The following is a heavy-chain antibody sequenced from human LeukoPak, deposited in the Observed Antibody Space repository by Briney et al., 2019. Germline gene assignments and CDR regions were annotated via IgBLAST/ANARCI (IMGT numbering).Heavy chain of an antibody. CDR3: ARDNIGVVTAIRSVYFDY. J-gene: IGHJ4*02. Sequence: SETLSLTCTVSGYSISSGYYWGWIRPPPGKGLEWIGSIYHSGSTYYNPSLKSRVTISVDTSKNQFSLKLSSVTAADTAVYYCARDNIGVVTAIRSVYFDYWGQGTLVTVSS. CDR2: IYHSGST. CDR1: GYSISSGYY. D-gene: IGHD2-21*02. V-gene: IGHV4-38-2*02.